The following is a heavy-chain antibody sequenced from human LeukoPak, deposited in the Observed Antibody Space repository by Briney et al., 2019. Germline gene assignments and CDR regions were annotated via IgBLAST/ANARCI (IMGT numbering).Heavy chain of an antibody. CDR2: ISAYNGNT. D-gene: IGHD2-21*02. CDR3: ARDGAIVVVTAIIDY. J-gene: IGHJ4*02. V-gene: IGHV1-18*01. CDR1: GYTFISYG. Sequence: ASVKVSCKASGYTFISYGISWVRQAPGQGLEWMGWISAYNGNTNYAQKLQGRVTMTTDTSTSTAYMELRSLRSDDTAVYYCARDGAIVVVTAIIDYWGQGTLVTVSS.